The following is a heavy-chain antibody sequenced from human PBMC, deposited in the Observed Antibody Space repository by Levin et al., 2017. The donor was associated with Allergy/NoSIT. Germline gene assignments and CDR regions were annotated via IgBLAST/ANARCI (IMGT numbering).Heavy chain of an antibody. J-gene: IGHJ6*03. Sequence: SETLSLTCTVSGGSISSGSYYWSWIRQPAGKGLEWIGRIYTSGSTNYNPSLKSRVTISVDTSKNQFSLKLSSVTAADTAVYYCARDLDDILTGYYMDVWGKGTTVTVSS. CDR3: ARDLDDILTGYYMDV. D-gene: IGHD3-9*01. CDR1: GGSISSGSYY. V-gene: IGHV4-61*02. CDR2: IYTSGST.